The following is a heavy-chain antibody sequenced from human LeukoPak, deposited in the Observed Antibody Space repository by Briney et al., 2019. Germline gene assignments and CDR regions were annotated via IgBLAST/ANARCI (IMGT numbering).Heavy chain of an antibody. CDR1: GFTVSSNY. CDR3: ARELH. Sequence: GGSLRLSCAASGFTVSSNYMSWVRQAPGKGLEWVSVIYSGGTTNYADSVKGRFIISRDNSKNTLFLRMNSLGTEDTAVYYCARELHLGQGTLVTVSS. CDR2: IYSGGTT. D-gene: IGHD1-26*01. V-gene: IGHV3-66*02. J-gene: IGHJ4*02.